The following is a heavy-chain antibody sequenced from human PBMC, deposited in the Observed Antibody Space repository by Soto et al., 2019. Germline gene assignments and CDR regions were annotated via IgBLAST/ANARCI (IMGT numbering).Heavy chain of an antibody. CDR3: ARQDYSTTWYLNY. CDR2: ISGSAGAT. CDR1: GFTFTAYA. V-gene: IGHV3-23*01. D-gene: IGHD6-13*01. J-gene: IGHJ4*02. Sequence: PGESLRLSCSSSGFTFTAYAMTWVRQAPGKGLEWVSVISGSAGATYYADSVKGRFTISRDNSKNTLYLQMNSLRAEDTAVYYCARQDYSTTWYLNYWGQGT.